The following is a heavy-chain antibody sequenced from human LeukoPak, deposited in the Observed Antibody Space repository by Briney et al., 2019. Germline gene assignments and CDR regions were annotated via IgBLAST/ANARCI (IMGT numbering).Heavy chain of an antibody. J-gene: IGHJ6*02. V-gene: IGHV1-2*02. D-gene: IGHD5-12*01. CDR1: GYTFTGYY. CDR3: ARDLVQRQRIVATITDYYYGMDV. Sequence: ASVKVSCKASGYTFTGYYMLWVRQAAGQGLGWMGWINPYSGGTNYAQKFQGRVTMTRDTSISTAYMELSRLRSDDTAVYYCARDLVQRQRIVATITDYYYGMDVWGQGTTVTVSS. CDR2: INPYSGGT.